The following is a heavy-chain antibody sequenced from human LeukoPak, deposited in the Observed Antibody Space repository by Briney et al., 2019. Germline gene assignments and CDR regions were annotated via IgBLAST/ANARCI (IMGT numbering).Heavy chain of an antibody. Sequence: GGSLRLSCAASGFTVSSNYMSWVRQAPGKGLEWVSVIYSGGSTYYADSVKGRFTISRDNAKNTLYLQMNSPRAEDTAVYYCARDQGGQLVHLDYWGQGTLVTVSS. CDR1: GFTVSSNY. CDR3: ARDQGGQLVHLDY. V-gene: IGHV3-66*01. J-gene: IGHJ4*02. D-gene: IGHD6-13*01. CDR2: IYSGGST.